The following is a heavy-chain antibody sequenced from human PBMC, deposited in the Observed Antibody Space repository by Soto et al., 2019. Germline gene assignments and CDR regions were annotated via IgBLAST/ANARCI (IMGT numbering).Heavy chain of an antibody. V-gene: IGHV4-59*08. CDR2: IYYSGST. J-gene: IGHJ6*03. D-gene: IGHD2-8*01. CDR3: ARLGLGYCTNGVCYTHAHYYYYYMDV. Sequence: QVQLQESGPGLVKPSETLSLTCTVSGGSISSYYWSWIRQPPGKGLEWIWYIYYSGSTNYNPSLKSRVTISVDTSKNQFSLKLSSVTAADTAVYYCARLGLGYCTNGVCYTHAHYYYYYMDVWGKGTTVTVSS. CDR1: GGSISSYY.